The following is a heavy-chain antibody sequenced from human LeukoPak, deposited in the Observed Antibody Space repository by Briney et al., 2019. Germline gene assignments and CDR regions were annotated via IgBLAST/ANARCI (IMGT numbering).Heavy chain of an antibody. D-gene: IGHD3-10*01. V-gene: IGHV4-59*01. Sequence: PSETLSLTCTVSGGSIHSYYWSWIRQPPGRGLEYIGYIYYTGSTNYNPSLKSRVTISVDMSKNQFSLKLSSVTAADTAVYYCARDPPGSGSFLDNWGQGTLATVSS. CDR1: GGSIHSYY. CDR3: ARDPPGSGSFLDN. CDR2: IYYTGST. J-gene: IGHJ4*02.